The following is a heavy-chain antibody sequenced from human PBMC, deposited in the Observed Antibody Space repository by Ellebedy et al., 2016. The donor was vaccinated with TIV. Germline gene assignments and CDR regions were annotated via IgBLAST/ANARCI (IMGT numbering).Heavy chain of an antibody. D-gene: IGHD3-10*01. J-gene: IGHJ4*02. CDR2: IKQDGSEK. V-gene: IGHV3-7*01. CDR1: GFTFSTYW. Sequence: GGSLRLXXAASGFTFSTYWMHWVRQAPGKGLEWVANIKQDGSEKYYVDSVKGRFTISRDNAKNSLYLQMNSLRAEDTAVYYCTTHSYYSGSGSWLWGPGTLATVSS. CDR3: TTHSYYSGSGSWL.